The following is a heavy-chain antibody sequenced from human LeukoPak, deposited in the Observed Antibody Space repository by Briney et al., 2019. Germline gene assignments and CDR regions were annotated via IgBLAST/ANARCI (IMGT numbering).Heavy chain of an antibody. Sequence: PSQTRSLTCALYGGSFSGYYWSWIRQPPGKWLEWIGEINHSGRTNYNPSIKSRVTISVATSKNQFSLKLSSVTAADTAVYYCARGLRWGITMVRARTYFDYWGQGTLVTVSS. V-gene: IGHV4-34*01. CDR1: GGSFSGYY. CDR2: INHSGRT. D-gene: IGHD3-10*01. J-gene: IGHJ4*02. CDR3: ARGLRWGITMVRARTYFDY.